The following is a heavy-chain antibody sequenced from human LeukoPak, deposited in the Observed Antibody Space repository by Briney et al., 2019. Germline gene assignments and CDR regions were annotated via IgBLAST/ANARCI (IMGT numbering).Heavy chain of an antibody. V-gene: IGHV3-48*04. CDR1: GFTFSSYS. CDR2: ISSSGSTI. CDR3: ARGPRLPQYFHY. D-gene: IGHD3-16*01. J-gene: IGHJ1*01. Sequence: GGSLRLSCAASGFTFSSYSMNWVRQAPGKGLEWVSYISSSGSTIYYADSVKGRFTISRDNAKNSLYLQMNSLRAEDTAVYYCARGPRLPQYFHYWGQGTLVTVSS.